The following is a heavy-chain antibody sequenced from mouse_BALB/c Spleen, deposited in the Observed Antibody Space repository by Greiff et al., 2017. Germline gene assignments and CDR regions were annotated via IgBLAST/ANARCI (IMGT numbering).Heavy chain of an antibody. D-gene: IGHD4-1*01. CDR1: GFTFSSYA. Sequence: EVQGVESGGGLVKPGGSLKLSCAASGFTFSSYAMSWVRQTPEKRLEWVATISSGGSYTYYPDSVKGRFTISRDNAKNTLYLQMSSLRSEDTAMYYCARSKTGTMGDWGQGTLVTVSA. CDR3: ARSKTGTMGD. V-gene: IGHV5-9-3*01. CDR2: ISSGGSYT. J-gene: IGHJ3*01.